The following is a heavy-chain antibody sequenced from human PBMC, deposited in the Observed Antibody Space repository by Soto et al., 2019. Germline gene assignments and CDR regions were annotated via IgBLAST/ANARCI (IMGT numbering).Heavy chain of an antibody. V-gene: IGHV4-59*01. Sequence: SETLSLTCTVSGGSISSYYWSWIRQPPGKGLEWIGYIYYSGSTNYNPSLKSRVTISVDTSKNQFSLKLSSVTAADTAVYYCARDFSQLGIYHDAFDIWGQGTMVTVSS. CDR1: GGSISSYY. CDR3: ARDFSQLGIYHDAFDI. CDR2: IYYSGST. D-gene: IGHD7-27*01. J-gene: IGHJ3*02.